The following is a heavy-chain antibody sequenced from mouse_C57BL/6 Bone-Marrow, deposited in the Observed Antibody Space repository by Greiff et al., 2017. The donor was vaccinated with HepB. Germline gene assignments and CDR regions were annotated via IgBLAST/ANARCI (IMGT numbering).Heavy chain of an antibody. CDR3: ALTTVVARYWYFDV. J-gene: IGHJ1*03. CDR2: IDPEDGET. V-gene: IGHV14-2*01. D-gene: IGHD1-1*01. CDR1: GFNIKDYY. Sequence: VQLKESGAELVKPGASVKLSCTASGFNIKDYYMHWVKQRTEQGLEWIGRIDPEDGETKYAPKFQGKATIKADTSSNTAYLQLSSLTSEDTAVYYCALTTVVARYWYFDVWGTGTTVTVSS.